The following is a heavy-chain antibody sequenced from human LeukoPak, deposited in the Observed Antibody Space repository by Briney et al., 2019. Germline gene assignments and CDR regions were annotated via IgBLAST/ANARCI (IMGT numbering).Heavy chain of an antibody. CDR2: TYFRSEWFN. V-gene: IGHV6-1*01. CDR3: ARGVRYFDL. J-gene: IGHJ2*01. CDR1: GDSVSSNSAA. Sequence: SQTLSLTCAISGDSVSSNSAAWNWIRQSPSRGLEWLGRTYFRSEWFNDYALSVKSRITINPDTSKSQFSLQLNSVTPEDTAVYFCARGVRYFDLWGRGTLVTVSS.